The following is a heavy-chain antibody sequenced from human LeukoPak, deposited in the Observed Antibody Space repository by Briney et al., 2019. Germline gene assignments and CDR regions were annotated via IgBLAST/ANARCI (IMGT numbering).Heavy chain of an antibody. V-gene: IGHV4-39*07. CDR2: INYSGST. D-gene: IGHD3-3*01. CDR1: GGSISSSSYY. J-gene: IGHJ4*02. Sequence: PSETLSLTCTVSGGSISSSSYYWGWIRQPPGKGLEWIGSINYSGSTNYNSSLKSRVTISVDTSKNQFSLKLSSVTAADTAVYYCARRTIFGVVIPYFDYWGQGTLVTVSS. CDR3: ARRTIFGVVIPYFDY.